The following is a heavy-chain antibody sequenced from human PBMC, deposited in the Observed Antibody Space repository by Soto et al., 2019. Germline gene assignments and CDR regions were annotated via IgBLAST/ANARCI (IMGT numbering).Heavy chain of an antibody. CDR3: ARALYYYDSSGYWRPFDY. V-gene: IGHV1-2*02. D-gene: IGHD3-22*01. J-gene: IGHJ4*02. CDR1: GYTFTGYY. CDR2: INPNSGGT. Sequence: ASVKVSCKASGYTFTGYYIHWVRQAPGQGLEWMGWINPNSGGTNYAQKFQGRVTMTRDTSISTAYMELSRLRSDDTAVYYCARALYYYDSSGYWRPFDYWGQGTLITVSS.